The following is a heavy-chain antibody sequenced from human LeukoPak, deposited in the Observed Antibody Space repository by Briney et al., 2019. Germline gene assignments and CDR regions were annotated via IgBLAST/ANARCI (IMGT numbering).Heavy chain of an antibody. Sequence: PGGSLRLSCAASGFTFSSYAMSWVRQAPGKGLEWVSAISGSGGSTYYADSVKGRFTISRDNSKDTLYLQMNSLRAEDTAVYYCAKTPGPYYDFWSGYYVVYYFDYWGQGTLVTVSS. CDR2: ISGSGGST. CDR1: GFTFSSYA. V-gene: IGHV3-23*01. J-gene: IGHJ4*02. CDR3: AKTPGPYYDFWSGYYVVYYFDY. D-gene: IGHD3-3*01.